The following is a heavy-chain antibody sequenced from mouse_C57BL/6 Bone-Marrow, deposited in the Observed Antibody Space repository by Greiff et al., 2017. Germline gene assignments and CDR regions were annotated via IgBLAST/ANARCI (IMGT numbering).Heavy chain of an antibody. CDR1: GFNIKDYY. Sequence: EVKLVESGAELVKPGASVKLSCTASGFNIKDYYMHWVKQRTEQGLEWIGRIDPEDGETKYAPKFQGKATITADTSSNTAYLQLSSLTSEDTAVYYCAIFPDGYYVNYAMDYWGQGTSVTVSS. V-gene: IGHV14-2*01. CDR3: AIFPDGYYVNYAMDY. CDR2: IDPEDGET. D-gene: IGHD2-3*01. J-gene: IGHJ4*01.